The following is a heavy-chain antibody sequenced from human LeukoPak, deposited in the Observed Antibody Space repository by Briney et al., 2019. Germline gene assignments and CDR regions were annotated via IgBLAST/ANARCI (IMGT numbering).Heavy chain of an antibody. CDR3: ARQYYYDSSGLGY. CDR1: GGSISSYY. D-gene: IGHD3-22*01. CDR2: IYYSGST. J-gene: IGHJ4*02. Sequence: SETLSLTCTVSGGSISSYYWSWIRQPPGKGQDRIGYIYYSGSTNYNPSLKSRVTISVDTSKNQFSLKLSSVTAADTAVYYCARQYYYDSSGLGYWGQGTLVTVSS. V-gene: IGHV4-59*01.